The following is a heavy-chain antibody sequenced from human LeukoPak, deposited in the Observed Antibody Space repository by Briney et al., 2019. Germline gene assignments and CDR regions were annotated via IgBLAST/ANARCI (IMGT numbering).Heavy chain of an antibody. J-gene: IGHJ6*02. CDR1: GYTFTTYG. Sequence: ASVKVSCRASGYTFTTYGINWVRQAPGQGLEWMAWIKTYNGDTNTAQKFLDRIIMTTDKSTGTAYMELRSLRSDDTAVYYCAKDGGQQWLTNYYSYGMDVWGQGTTVVVSS. V-gene: IGHV1-18*01. CDR2: IKTYNGDT. D-gene: IGHD6-19*01. CDR3: AKDGGQQWLTNYYSYGMDV.